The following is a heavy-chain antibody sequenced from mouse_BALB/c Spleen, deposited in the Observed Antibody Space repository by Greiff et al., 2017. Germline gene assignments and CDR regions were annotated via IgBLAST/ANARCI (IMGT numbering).Heavy chain of an antibody. CDR3: ANWDY. CDR1: GYTFSSYW. CDR2: ILPGSGST. D-gene: IGHD4-1*01. Sequence: QVQLQQSGAELMKPGASVKISCKATGYTFSSYWIEWVKQRPGHGLEWIGEILPGSGSTNYNEKFKGKATLTSDKSSSTAYMELSSLTSEDSAVYYCANWDYWGQGTTLTVSS. J-gene: IGHJ2*01. V-gene: IGHV1-9*01.